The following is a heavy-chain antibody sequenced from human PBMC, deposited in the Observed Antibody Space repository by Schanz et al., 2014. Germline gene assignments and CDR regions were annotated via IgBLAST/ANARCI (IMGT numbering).Heavy chain of an antibody. J-gene: IGHJ5*01. CDR1: EFTFSTDA. CDR3: AKTPREYCNYDNCPNWFDS. V-gene: IGHV3-23*01. Sequence: DVHLLESGGGLVQPGGSLRLSCAASEFTFSTDAMSWVRQAPGKGLEWLSVISASGGDTYYADSVRGRFTISRDNAENTLFLQMNSLRAEDTAVYYCAKTPREYCNYDNCPNWFDSWGQGTLVTASS. CDR2: ISASGGDT. D-gene: IGHD2-15*01.